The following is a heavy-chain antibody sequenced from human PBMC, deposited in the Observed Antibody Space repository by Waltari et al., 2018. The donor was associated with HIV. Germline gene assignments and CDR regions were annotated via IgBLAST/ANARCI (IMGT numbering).Heavy chain of an antibody. J-gene: IGHJ3*02. Sequence: QVQLVQSGAEVKKPGSSVKVSCKASGGTFSSYAISWVRQAPGQGLEWMGRIIPILGIANYAQKFQGRVTITADKSTSTAYMELSSLRSEDTAVYYCAREPNIVVVTLGAFDIWGQGTMVTVSS. CDR3: AREPNIVVVTLGAFDI. CDR1: GGTFSSYA. D-gene: IGHD2-21*02. CDR2: IIPILGIA. V-gene: IGHV1-69*04.